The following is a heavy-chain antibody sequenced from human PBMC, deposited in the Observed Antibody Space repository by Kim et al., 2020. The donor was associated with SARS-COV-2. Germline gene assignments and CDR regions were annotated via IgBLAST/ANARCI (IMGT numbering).Heavy chain of an antibody. CDR2: INAGNGNT. CDR1: GYTFTSYA. J-gene: IGHJ5*02. D-gene: IGHD6-19*01. V-gene: IGHV1-3*01. CDR3: ARGSSGWYGRGWFDP. Sequence: ASVKVSCKASGYTFTSYAMHWVRQAPGQRLEWMGWINAGNGNTKYSQKFQGRVTITRDTSASTAYMELSSLRSEDTAVYYCARGSSGWYGRGWFDPWGQGTLVTVSS.